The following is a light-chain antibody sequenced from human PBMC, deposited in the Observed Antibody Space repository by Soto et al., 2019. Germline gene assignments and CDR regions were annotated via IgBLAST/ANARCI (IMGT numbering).Light chain of an antibody. CDR1: QSVSID. CDR3: QQYNKWPLT. Sequence: EIVMTQSPATLSVSPGERATLSCMASQSVSIDLAWYQPTPGQAPRLLIYGASTRATGIPVRFSGSASGTEFTLTISSLQSEDFTVYYCQQYNKWPLTFGQGTKVDIK. CDR2: GAS. V-gene: IGKV3-15*01. J-gene: IGKJ1*01.